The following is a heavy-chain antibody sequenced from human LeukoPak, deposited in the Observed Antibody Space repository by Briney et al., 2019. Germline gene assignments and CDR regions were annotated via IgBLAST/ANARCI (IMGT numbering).Heavy chain of an antibody. J-gene: IGHJ6*02. D-gene: IGHD2-21*01. Sequence: GGSLRLSCAASGFTVSSNYMSWVRQAPGKGLEWVSVIYSGGSTYYADSVKGRFTISRHNSNNTLYPQMNSLRAEDTAVYYCASDIPQSYYYSGMDVWGQGTTVTVSS. CDR1: GFTVSSNY. CDR3: ASDIPQSYYYSGMDV. V-gene: IGHV3-53*04. CDR2: IYSGGST.